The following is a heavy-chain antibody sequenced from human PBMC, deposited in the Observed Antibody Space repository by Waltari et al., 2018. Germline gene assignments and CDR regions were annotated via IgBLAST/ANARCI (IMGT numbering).Heavy chain of an antibody. V-gene: IGHV3-7*01. CDR2: INEDESGT. CDR3: ARATEIYTNYAAY. CDR1: GFTFSRHW. D-gene: IGHD4-4*01. J-gene: IGHJ4*02. Sequence: EVQLVESGGGLVQPGGSLRLSCVASGFTFSRHWMSWLRQAPGKGLGGVANINEDESGTFYADSVKGRFTISRDNAKNSLYLQMNSRRVEDTAYYYGARATEIYTNYAAYWGQGTLVTVSS.